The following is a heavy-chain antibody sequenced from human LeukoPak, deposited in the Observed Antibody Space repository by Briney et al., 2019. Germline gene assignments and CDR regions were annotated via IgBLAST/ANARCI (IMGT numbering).Heavy chain of an antibody. CDR1: GFTFSNAW. V-gene: IGHV3-15*01. D-gene: IGHD4-23*01. CDR2: IKSKTDGGTT. CDR3: TTRTTVVTDAFDI. Sequence: PGGPLRLSCAASGFTFSNAWMSWVRQAPGKGLEWVGRIKSKTDGGTTDYAAPVKGRFTISRDDSKNTLYLQMNSLKTEDTAVYYCTTRTTVVTDAFDIWGQGTMVTVSS. J-gene: IGHJ3*02.